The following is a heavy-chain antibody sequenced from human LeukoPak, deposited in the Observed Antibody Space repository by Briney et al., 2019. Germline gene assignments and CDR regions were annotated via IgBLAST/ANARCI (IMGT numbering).Heavy chain of an antibody. V-gene: IGHV1-18*01. CDR2: ISAYNGNT. J-gene: IGHJ4*02. D-gene: IGHD3-22*01. Sequence: EASVKVSCKASGYTFTSYGISWVRQAPGQGLEWMGWISAYNGNTNYAQKLQGRVTMTTDTSTSTAYMELRSLRSDDTAAYYCARGDSSGYYYLFDYWGQGTLVTVSS. CDR1: GYTFTSYG. CDR3: ARGDSSGYYYLFDY.